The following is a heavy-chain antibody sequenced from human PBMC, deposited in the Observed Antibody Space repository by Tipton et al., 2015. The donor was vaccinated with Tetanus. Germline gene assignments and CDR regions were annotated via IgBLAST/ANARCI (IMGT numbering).Heavy chain of an antibody. CDR3: ARAAGFLGLTHDF. CDR1: GASVSRSSHY. D-gene: IGHD2/OR15-2a*01. CDR2: IYQTGTT. V-gene: IGHV4-30-4*01. Sequence: LRLSCSVSGASVSRSSHYWSWIRKPPGKDLEWIGYIYQTGTTYYNPSLKGRVTISMDRSNTQFSLRLDSLTATDTAVYYCARAAGFLGLTHDFWGRGTLVSVSS. J-gene: IGHJ4*02.